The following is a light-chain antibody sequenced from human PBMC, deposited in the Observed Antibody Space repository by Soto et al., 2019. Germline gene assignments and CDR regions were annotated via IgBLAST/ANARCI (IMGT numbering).Light chain of an antibody. Sequence: VLTQPASVPGSPGQSITISCTGTSSDVGDYPYVSWYQQHPGKVPKLIIYEVTNRPSGVTSRFSGSKSENTASLTISGLQAEDEADYYCSSYSATNTLVFGSGTKVTVL. CDR2: EVT. CDR3: SSYSATNTLV. V-gene: IGLV2-14*01. CDR1: SSDVGDYPY. J-gene: IGLJ1*01.